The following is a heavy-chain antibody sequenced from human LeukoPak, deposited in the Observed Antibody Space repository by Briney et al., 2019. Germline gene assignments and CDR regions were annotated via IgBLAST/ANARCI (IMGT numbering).Heavy chain of an antibody. D-gene: IGHD2-21*01. V-gene: IGHV4-39*06. J-gene: IGHJ5*02. Sequence: SETLSLTCSVPGGSLNSFSHYWAWIRQPPGKGLEWIGCIFSSGATYYNPSLQSRVTFSLDKSNNHFALKLTSLTAADTAVYYCARGLAHGGIANWFDPWGQGTLVTVSS. CDR3: ARGLAHGGIANWFDP. CDR2: IFSSGAT. CDR1: GGSLNSFSHY.